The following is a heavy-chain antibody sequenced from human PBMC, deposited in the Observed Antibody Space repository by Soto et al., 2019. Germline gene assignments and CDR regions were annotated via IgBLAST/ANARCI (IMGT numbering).Heavy chain of an antibody. J-gene: IGHJ2*01. Sequence: EVQLLESGGGLVQPGGSLRLSCAASGFTFSSYAMSWVRQAPGKGLEWVSVISGSGGSTYYADSVKGRFTISRDNSKKTMYLQMNSLRAEYTAVYYCAQRTVGWYFDLWGRGTLVTVSS. CDR3: AQRTVGWYFDL. D-gene: IGHD4-17*01. CDR1: GFTFSSYA. V-gene: IGHV3-23*01. CDR2: ISGSGGST.